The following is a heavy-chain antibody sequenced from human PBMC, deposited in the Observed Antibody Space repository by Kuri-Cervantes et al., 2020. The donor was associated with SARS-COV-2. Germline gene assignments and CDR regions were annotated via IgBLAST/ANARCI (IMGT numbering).Heavy chain of an antibody. CDR2: VRGKANNYAT. D-gene: IGHD2-2*01. Sequence: GESLKISCEVSGFLFSASAIHWVRQGSGKGLEWVGRVRGKANNYATAYAASVKGRFTISRDDSKNMAYLQMNSLRAEDTAVYYCARDYCSSTSCYGYYYMDVWGKGTTVTVSS. V-gene: IGHV3-73*01. CDR3: ARDYCSSTSCYGYYYMDV. J-gene: IGHJ6*03. CDR1: GFLFSASA.